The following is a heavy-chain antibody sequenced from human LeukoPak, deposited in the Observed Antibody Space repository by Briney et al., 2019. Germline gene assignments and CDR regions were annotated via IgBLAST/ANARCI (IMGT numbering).Heavy chain of an antibody. V-gene: IGHV4-39*01. CDR2: IYHSGST. CDR1: GGSISSSSYY. D-gene: IGHD6-13*01. CDR3: ARHVRKRGIAAAGSPGWFDP. Sequence: SETLSLTCTVSGGSISSSSYYWGWIRQPPGKGLEWIGSIYHSGSTYFNPSLKSRVTISVDTSKNQFSLKLNSVTAADTAVYYCARHVRKRGIAAAGSPGWFDPWGQGTLVTVSS. J-gene: IGHJ5*02.